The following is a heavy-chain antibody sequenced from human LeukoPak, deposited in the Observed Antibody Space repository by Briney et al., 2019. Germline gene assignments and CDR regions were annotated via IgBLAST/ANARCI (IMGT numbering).Heavy chain of an antibody. CDR1: GFTFSSYS. Sequence: PGGSLRPSCAASGFTFSSYSMNWVRQAPGKGLEWVSSISSSSSYIYYADSVKGRFTISRDNAKNSLYLQMNSLRAEDTAVYYCARDPYGGNKRYFDYWGQGTLVTVSS. J-gene: IGHJ4*02. CDR2: ISSSSSYI. CDR3: ARDPYGGNKRYFDY. D-gene: IGHD4-23*01. V-gene: IGHV3-21*01.